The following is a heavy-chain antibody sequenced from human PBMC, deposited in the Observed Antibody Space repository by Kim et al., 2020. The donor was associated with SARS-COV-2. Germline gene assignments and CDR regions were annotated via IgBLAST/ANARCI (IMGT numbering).Heavy chain of an antibody. CDR3: ARWRESGRITIFGVAYNWFDP. D-gene: IGHD3-3*01. J-gene: IGHJ5*02. V-gene: IGHV1-69*13. CDR1: GGTFSSYA. CDR2: IIPIFGTA. Sequence: SVKVSCKASGGTFSSYAISWVRQAPGQGLEWMGGIIPIFGTANYAQKFQGRVTITADESTSTAYMELSSLRSEDTAVYYCARWRESGRITIFGVAYNWFDPWGQGTLVTVSS.